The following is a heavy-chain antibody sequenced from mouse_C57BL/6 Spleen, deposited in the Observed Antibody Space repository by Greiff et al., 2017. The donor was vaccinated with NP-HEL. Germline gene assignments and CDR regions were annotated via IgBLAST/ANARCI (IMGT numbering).Heavy chain of an antibody. Sequence: EVKLQQSGPELVKPGASVKISCKASGYSFTGYYMNWVKQSPEKSLEWIGEINPSTGGTTYNQKFKAKATLTVDKSSSTAYMQLKSLTSEDSAVYYCARLGEGLYAMDYWGQGTSVTVSS. J-gene: IGHJ4*01. CDR2: INPSTGGT. CDR3: ARLGEGLYAMDY. D-gene: IGHD4-1*01. V-gene: IGHV1-42*01. CDR1: GYSFTGYY.